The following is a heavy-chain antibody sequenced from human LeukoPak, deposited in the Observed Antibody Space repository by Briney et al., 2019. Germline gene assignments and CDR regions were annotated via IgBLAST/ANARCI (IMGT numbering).Heavy chain of an antibody. CDR3: ARDRKWELDYYYYGMDV. Sequence: SETLSLTCTVSGGSISDHYWSWIRQPAGKGLEWIGRIYTSGSTNYNPSLKSRVTISVDTSKNQFSLKLSSVTAADTAVYYCARDRKWELDYYYYGMDVWGQGTTVTVSS. J-gene: IGHJ6*02. CDR2: IYTSGST. V-gene: IGHV4-4*07. D-gene: IGHD1-26*01. CDR1: GGSISDHY.